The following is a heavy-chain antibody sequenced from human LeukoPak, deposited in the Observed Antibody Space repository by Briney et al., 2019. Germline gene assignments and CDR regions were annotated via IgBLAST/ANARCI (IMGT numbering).Heavy chain of an antibody. CDR1: GLTVSTNY. J-gene: IGHJ4*02. CDR2: IYADGRT. Sequence: PGGSLRLSCAASGLTVSTNYFSWVRQAPGKGLEWVSVIYADGRTYYADSVKGRFTISRDNSKSTLSLQMNRLRAEDTAVYYCARDPTSMVTMGDYWGQGTLVTVSS. D-gene: IGHD4-17*01. V-gene: IGHV3-53*01. CDR3: ARDPTSMVTMGDY.